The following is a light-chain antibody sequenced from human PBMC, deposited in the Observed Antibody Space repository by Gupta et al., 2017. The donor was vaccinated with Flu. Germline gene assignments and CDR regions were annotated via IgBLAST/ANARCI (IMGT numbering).Light chain of an antibody. V-gene: IGKV2-28*01. CDR1: QGRMSRNEYNA. CDR2: LAS. J-gene: IGKJ2*01. CDR3: RQSLQTPYT. Sequence: VTAGVPASDCCSTSQGRMSRNEYNALDWCGHKPGQAPQLLIYLASSRASGVPDRFSGSGSGTDFTLKISRVEAEDVGIYYCRQSLQTPYTFGQGTKLEIK.